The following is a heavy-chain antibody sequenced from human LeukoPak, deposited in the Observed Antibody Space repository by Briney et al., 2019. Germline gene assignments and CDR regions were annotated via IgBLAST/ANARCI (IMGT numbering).Heavy chain of an antibody. V-gene: IGHV3-20*04. Sequence: AGESLRLSCAASGFTFDDYGMSWVRQAPGKGLEWVSGIDWNGVSTGYADSVKGRFTISRDNAKNSLYLQVNSLRAEDTALYYCARGWGRLVGATRFDYWGQGALVTVSS. D-gene: IGHD1-26*01. CDR1: GFTFDDYG. CDR3: ARGWGRLVGATRFDY. CDR2: IDWNGVST. J-gene: IGHJ4*02.